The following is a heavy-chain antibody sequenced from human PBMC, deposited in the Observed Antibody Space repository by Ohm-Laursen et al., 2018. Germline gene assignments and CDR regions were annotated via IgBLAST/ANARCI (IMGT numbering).Heavy chain of an antibody. Sequence: DSVKVSCKASGYTFTNYYMHWVRQATGQGLEWMGWMNPNSGNTGYAQKFQGRVTMTRNTSISTAYMELCSLRSEDTAVYYCARGLVPAAIADYCYYYGMDVWGQGTTVTVSS. J-gene: IGHJ6*02. CDR3: ARGLVPAAIADYCYYYGMDV. V-gene: IGHV1-8*02. D-gene: IGHD2-2*02. CDR1: GYTFTNYY. CDR2: MNPNSGNT.